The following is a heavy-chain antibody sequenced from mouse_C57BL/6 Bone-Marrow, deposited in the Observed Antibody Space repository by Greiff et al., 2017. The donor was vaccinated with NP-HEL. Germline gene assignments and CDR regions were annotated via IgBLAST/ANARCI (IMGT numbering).Heavy chain of an antibody. Sequence: QSGAELVRPGASVKMSCKASGYTFNSYNMHWVKQTPRQGLEWIGAIYPGNGDTSYNQKFKGKATLTVDKSTSTAYMQLSSLTSEDSAVYFCARGNYVLYAMDYWGQGTSVTVSS. CDR1: GYTFNSYN. J-gene: IGHJ4*01. V-gene: IGHV1-12*01. CDR3: ARGNYVLYAMDY. D-gene: IGHD2-1*01. CDR2: IYPGNGDT.